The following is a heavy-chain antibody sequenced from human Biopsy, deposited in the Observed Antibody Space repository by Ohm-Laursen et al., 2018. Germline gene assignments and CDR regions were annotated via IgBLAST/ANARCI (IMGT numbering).Heavy chain of an antibody. CDR1: GGSISSDY. Sequence: SETLSLTCTVSGGSISSDYWSWIRQTPGKGLEWIGYIYYSGSTNYNPSLKSRVTISVDTSKNQFSLRLNSATAADTAVYYCARATNSTGWPYYYFYGMDVWGQGTRVTVSS. V-gene: IGHV4-59*01. J-gene: IGHJ6*02. CDR2: IYYSGST. D-gene: IGHD2/OR15-2a*01. CDR3: ARATNSTGWPYYYFYGMDV.